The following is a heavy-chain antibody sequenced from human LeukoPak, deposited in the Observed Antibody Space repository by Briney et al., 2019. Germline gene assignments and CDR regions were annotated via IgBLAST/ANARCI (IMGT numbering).Heavy chain of an antibody. CDR2: IWYDGSKT. D-gene: IGHD3-10*01. Sequence: PGGSLRLSCAASGFTFTIYGMHWVRQAPGKGLEWVAVIWYDGSKTYYADSVKGRFTISRDTSSNTLYLQMHGLRAEDTAVYYCARSLERDYSGSGNYYMNNWFDPWGQGTLVTVSS. CDR3: ARSLERDYSGSGNYYMNNWFDP. V-gene: IGHV3-33*01. CDR1: GFTFTIYG. J-gene: IGHJ5*02.